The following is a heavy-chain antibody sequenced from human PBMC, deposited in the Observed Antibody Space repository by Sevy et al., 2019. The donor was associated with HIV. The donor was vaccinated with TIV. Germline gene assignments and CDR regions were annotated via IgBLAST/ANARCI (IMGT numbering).Heavy chain of an antibody. CDR3: ARERGEVNSYYYYMDV. D-gene: IGHD3-10*01. Sequence: GGSLRLSCAASGFTVSSNYMSWVRQAPGKGLEWVSVIYSGGSTYYADSVKGRFTISGDNSKNTLYLQMNSLRAEDTAVYYCARERGEVNSYYYYMDVWGKGTTVTVSS. CDR1: GFTVSSNY. V-gene: IGHV3-53*01. J-gene: IGHJ6*03. CDR2: IYSGGST.